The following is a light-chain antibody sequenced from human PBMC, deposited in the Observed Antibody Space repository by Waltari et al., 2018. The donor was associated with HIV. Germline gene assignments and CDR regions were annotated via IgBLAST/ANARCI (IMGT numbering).Light chain of an antibody. CDR1: RNILYSSNNKNY. V-gene: IGKV4-1*01. CDR2: WAS. CDR3: QQYYSTPRT. Sequence: DIVMTQSPDSLTVSLGERATIFCKASRNILYSSNNKNYLAWYQQKPGQPPKLLFYWASTRESGVPDRFSVGGSGTDFTLTINSLQAEDVAVYYCQQYYSTPRTFGQGTKVEIK. J-gene: IGKJ1*01.